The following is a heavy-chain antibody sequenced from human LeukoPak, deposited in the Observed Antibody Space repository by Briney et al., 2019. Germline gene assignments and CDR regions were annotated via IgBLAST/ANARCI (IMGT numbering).Heavy chain of an antibody. V-gene: IGHV3-30-3*01. D-gene: IGHD5-18*01. Sequence: GGSLRLSCAASGFTFDDYAMHWVRQAPGKGLEWVAVISLDLTERYYADSVYADSVKGRFTISRDNSKNTLYLQMNSLRVEDTAIYYCARDDGSVGYNYGFTWGRGTLVTVSS. CDR2: ISLDLTER. CDR3: ARDDGSVGYNYGFT. CDR1: GFTFDDYA. J-gene: IGHJ4*02.